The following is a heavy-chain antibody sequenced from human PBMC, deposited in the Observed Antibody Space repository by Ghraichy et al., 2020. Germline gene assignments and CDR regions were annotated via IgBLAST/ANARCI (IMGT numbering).Heavy chain of an antibody. Sequence: GGSLRLSCAASGFTFSSYSMNWVRQAPGKGLEWVSYISSSSSTIYYADSVKGRFTISRDNAKNSLYLQMNSMRAEDTAVYYCARGATYYYDSSGFARAPNFDYWGQGTLVTVSS. CDR1: GFTFSSYS. J-gene: IGHJ4*02. V-gene: IGHV3-48*01. CDR2: ISSSSSTI. D-gene: IGHD3-22*01. CDR3: ARGATYYYDSSGFARAPNFDY.